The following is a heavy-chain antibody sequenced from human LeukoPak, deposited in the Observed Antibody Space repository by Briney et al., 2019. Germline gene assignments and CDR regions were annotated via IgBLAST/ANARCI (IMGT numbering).Heavy chain of an antibody. Sequence: PSETLSLTCTVSGGSISSGGYYWSWIRQHPGKGLESIGYIYYSGSTYYNPSLKSRVTISVDTSKNQFSLKLSSVTAADTAVYYCARVGCSGGSCWPDYWGQGTLVTVSS. CDR3: ARVGCSGGSCWPDY. V-gene: IGHV4-31*03. D-gene: IGHD2-15*01. CDR2: IYYSGST. J-gene: IGHJ4*02. CDR1: GGSISSGGYY.